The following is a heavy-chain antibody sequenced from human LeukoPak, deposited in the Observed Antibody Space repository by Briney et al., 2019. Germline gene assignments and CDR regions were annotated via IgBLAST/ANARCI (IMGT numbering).Heavy chain of an antibody. V-gene: IGHV4-34*01. D-gene: IGHD5-24*01. CDR3: ARVEMATISRRRYFDY. CDR1: GGSFSGYY. J-gene: IGHJ4*02. CDR2: INHSGST. Sequence: SETLSLTCAVYGGSFSGYYWSWIRQPPGKGLEWIGEINHSGSTNYNPPLKSRVTTSVDTSKNQFSLKLSSVTAADTAVYYCARVEMATISRRRYFDYWGQGTLVTVSS.